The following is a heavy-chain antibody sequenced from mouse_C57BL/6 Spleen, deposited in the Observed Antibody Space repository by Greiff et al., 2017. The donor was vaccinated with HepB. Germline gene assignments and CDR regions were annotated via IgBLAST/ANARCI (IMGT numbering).Heavy chain of an antibody. CDR3: ARGPLYDGYPFAY. V-gene: IGHV3-6*01. Sequence: VQLKESGPGLVKPSQSLSLTCSVTGYSITSGYYWNWIRQFPGNKLEWMGYISYDGSNNYNPSLKNRISITRDTSKNQFFLKLNSVTTEDTATYYCARGPLYDGYPFAYWGQGTLVTVSA. D-gene: IGHD2-3*01. CDR1: GYSITSGYY. CDR2: ISYDGSN. J-gene: IGHJ3*01.